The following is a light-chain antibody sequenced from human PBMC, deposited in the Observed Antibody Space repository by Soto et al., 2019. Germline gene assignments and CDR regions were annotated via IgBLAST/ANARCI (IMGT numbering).Light chain of an antibody. Sequence: EIVLTESPATLSLSPGERATLSCRASQSVSSYLAWYQQKPGQAPRLLIYDASNRATGIPARFSGSGSGTDFTLTISSLEPEDFAVYYCQQRSNWHLTFCGGTKVDLK. CDR3: QQRSNWHLT. V-gene: IGKV3-11*01. CDR1: QSVSSY. J-gene: IGKJ4*01. CDR2: DAS.